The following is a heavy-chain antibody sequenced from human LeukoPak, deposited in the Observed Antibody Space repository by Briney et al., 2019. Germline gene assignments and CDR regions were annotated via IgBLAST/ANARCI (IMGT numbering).Heavy chain of an antibody. Sequence: GRSLRLSCAASGFTFSSYAMHWVRQAPGKGLEWVAVISYDGSNKYYADSVKGRFTISRDNSKNTLYLQMNSLRAEDTAAYYCAREWYDSSGYFDYWGQGTLVTVSS. CDR2: ISYDGSNK. CDR1: GFTFSSYA. V-gene: IGHV3-30-3*01. D-gene: IGHD3-22*01. CDR3: AREWYDSSGYFDY. J-gene: IGHJ4*02.